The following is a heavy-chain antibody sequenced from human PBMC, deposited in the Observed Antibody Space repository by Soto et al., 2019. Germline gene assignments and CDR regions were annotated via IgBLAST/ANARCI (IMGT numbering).Heavy chain of an antibody. J-gene: IGHJ6*02. CDR1: GGSFSGYY. CDR2: INHSGST. V-gene: IGHV4-34*01. CDR3: AVEMAKNNARDYYYGMDV. Sequence: QVQLQQWGAGLLKPSETLSLTCAVYGGSFSGYYWSWIRQPPGKGLEWIGEINHSGSTNYNPSLKSRVTISVDTSKNQFSLKLSSVTAADTAVYYCAVEMAKNNARDYYYGMDVWGQGTTVTVSS.